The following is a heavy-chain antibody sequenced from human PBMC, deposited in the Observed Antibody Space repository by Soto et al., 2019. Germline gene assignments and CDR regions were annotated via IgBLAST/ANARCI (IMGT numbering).Heavy chain of an antibody. J-gene: IGHJ4*02. Sequence: QVQLQESGPGLVTPSQSLSLTCTVSGGSISSGAYYWRWIRQHPGRGLEWIGHISYSGKSDYNPSLESRVAISLDTPRNQFSLKLSSVTAADTAVYYCAASPNADFFDYRGPGALVTVSA. V-gene: IGHV4-31*03. CDR3: AASPNADFFDY. CDR2: ISYSGKS. CDR1: GGSISSGAYY.